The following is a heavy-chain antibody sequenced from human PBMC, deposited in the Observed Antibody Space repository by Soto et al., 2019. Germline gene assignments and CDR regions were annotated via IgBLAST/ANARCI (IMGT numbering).Heavy chain of an antibody. CDR1: GFTFSSYA. D-gene: IGHD3-9*01. Sequence: SGGSLRLSCAASGFTFSSYAMSWVRQAPGKGLEWVSAISGSGGSTYYADSVKGRFTISRDNSKNTLYLQMNSLRAEDTAVYYCAIRGGILTGYSNYYYYYYMDVWGKGTTVTVSS. CDR3: AIRGGILTGYSNYYYYYYMDV. V-gene: IGHV3-23*01. CDR2: ISGSGGST. J-gene: IGHJ6*03.